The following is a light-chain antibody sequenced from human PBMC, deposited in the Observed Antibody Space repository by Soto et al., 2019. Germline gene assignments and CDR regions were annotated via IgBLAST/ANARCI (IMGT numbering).Light chain of an antibody. CDR1: SRDAGGYYD. CDR2: EVT. V-gene: IGLV2-14*01. J-gene: IGLJ2*01. CDR3: SSYTSSSAPHVV. Sequence: QSVLPQPASVSGSPVPSITISCTGTSRDAGGYYDVSWYQHHPGKAPKRIIYEVTNRPSGVSYRFSGSKSGNTASLIISGLQAEDLADHYCSSYTSSSAPHVVFGGGTTLTVL.